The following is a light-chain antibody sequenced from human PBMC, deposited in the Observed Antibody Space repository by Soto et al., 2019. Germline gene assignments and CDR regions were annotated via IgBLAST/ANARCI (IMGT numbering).Light chain of an antibody. CDR3: LEHNTYPFT. Sequence: DFQMTQSPSSLSASVGDRVTITCRASQGIGDDLGWYQQRPGEVPKRLIYGASILPSGVPSRFSGSGSGTEFTLPISGLQPEDFATYYCLEHNTYPFTFGGGTKVEIK. CDR1: QGIGDD. V-gene: IGKV1-17*01. J-gene: IGKJ4*01. CDR2: GAS.